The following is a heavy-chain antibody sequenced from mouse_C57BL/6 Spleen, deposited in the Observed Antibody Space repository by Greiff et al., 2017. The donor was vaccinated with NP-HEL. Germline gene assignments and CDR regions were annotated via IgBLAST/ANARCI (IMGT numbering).Heavy chain of an antibody. V-gene: IGHV1-69*01. CDR3: ARRDYGGYFDY. Sequence: QVQLKQPGAELVMPGASVKLSCKASGYTFTSYWMHWVKQRPGQGLEWIGEIDPSDSYTNYNQKFKGKSTLTVDKSSSTAYMQLSSLTSEDSAVYYCARRDYGGYFDYWGQGTTLTVSS. CDR1: GYTFTSYW. J-gene: IGHJ2*01. D-gene: IGHD1-1*02. CDR2: IDPSDSYT.